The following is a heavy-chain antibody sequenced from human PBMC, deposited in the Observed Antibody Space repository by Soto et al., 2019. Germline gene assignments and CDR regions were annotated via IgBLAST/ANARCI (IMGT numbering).Heavy chain of an antibody. J-gene: IGHJ4*02. CDR1: GGSFSGYY. Sequence: PSETLSLTCAVYGGSFSGYYWNWIRQPPGKGLEWIGEINHSGSTNYNPSLKSRVTISVDTSKNQFSLKLSSVTAADTAVYYCAREVGDGYNSRFDYWGQGTLVTVSS. D-gene: IGHD3-16*01. CDR3: AREVGDGYNSRFDY. CDR2: INHSGST. V-gene: IGHV4-34*01.